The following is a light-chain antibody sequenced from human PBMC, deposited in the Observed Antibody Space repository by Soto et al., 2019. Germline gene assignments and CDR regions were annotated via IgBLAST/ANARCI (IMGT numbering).Light chain of an antibody. CDR2: EVS. Sequence: QSVLTQPASVSGSPGQSITISCTGTSSDVGGYDYVSWYQLHPGKAPKLMIFEVSNRPSGVSYRFSGSKSGNTASLTISVLQAADEADYFCSSYSISTAYLFGTGTKGTVL. CDR1: SSDVGGYDY. V-gene: IGLV2-14*01. CDR3: SSYSISTAYL. J-gene: IGLJ1*01.